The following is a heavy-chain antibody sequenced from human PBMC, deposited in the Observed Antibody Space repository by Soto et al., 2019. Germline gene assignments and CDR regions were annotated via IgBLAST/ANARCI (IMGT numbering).Heavy chain of an antibody. CDR3: VKGAWLDY. Sequence: GGSLRLSCAASGCTFSTYWMHWVRQAPGKGLVWVSHITSDGTITTYADSVKGRFTISKDKSSNTLYLQMNNLRAEDTAVYYCVKGAWLDYWGQGTLVTVSS. CDR1: GCTFSTYW. CDR2: ITSDGTIT. J-gene: IGHJ4*02. V-gene: IGHV3-74*01. D-gene: IGHD6-19*01.